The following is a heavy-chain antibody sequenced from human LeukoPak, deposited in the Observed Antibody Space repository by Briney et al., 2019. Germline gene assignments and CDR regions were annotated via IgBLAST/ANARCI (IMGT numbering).Heavy chain of an antibody. J-gene: IGHJ6*03. D-gene: IGHD3-3*01. CDR2: LYYSGST. CDR1: GGSLRDYY. CDR3: ARGDFCSKSNCYLRPMDV. V-gene: IGHV4-59*01. Sequence: SETLSLTCTVSGGSLRDYYWNWIRPPPGKGLEWVGYLYYSGSTTYNPSLKSRVTMSVDTAKNQFSLKLRSVTAADTAVYYCARGDFCSKSNCYLRPMDVWGKGTTVTVSS.